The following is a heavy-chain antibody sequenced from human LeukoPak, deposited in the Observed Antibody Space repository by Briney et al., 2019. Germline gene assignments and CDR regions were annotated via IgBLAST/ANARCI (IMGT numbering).Heavy chain of an antibody. CDR3: ARGGYYYDNPTPFDY. Sequence: PSETLSLTCTVSGGSISGYYWSWIRQPPGKGLEWIGEINHSGSTNYNPSLKSRVTISVDTSKNQFSLKLSSVTAADTAVYYCARGGYYYDNPTPFDYWGQGTLVTVSS. D-gene: IGHD3-22*01. CDR2: INHSGST. V-gene: IGHV4-34*01. J-gene: IGHJ4*02. CDR1: GGSISGYY.